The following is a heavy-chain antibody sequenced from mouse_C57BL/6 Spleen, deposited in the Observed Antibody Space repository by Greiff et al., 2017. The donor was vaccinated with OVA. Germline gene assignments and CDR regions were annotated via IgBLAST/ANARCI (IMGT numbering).Heavy chain of an antibody. CDR1: GYSITSGYY. J-gene: IGHJ4*01. CDR2: ISYDGSN. V-gene: IGHV3-6*01. Sequence: EVQLQESGPGLVKPSQSLSLTCSVTGYSITSGYYWNWIRQFPGNKLEWMGYISYDGSNNYNPSLKNRISITRDTSKNQFFLKLNSVTTEDTATYYCARDSNYVRYAMDYWGQGTSVTVSS. CDR3: ARDSNYVRYAMDY. D-gene: IGHD2-5*01.